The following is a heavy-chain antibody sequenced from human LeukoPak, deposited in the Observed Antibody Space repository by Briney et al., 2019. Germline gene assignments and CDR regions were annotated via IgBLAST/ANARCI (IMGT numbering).Heavy chain of an antibody. D-gene: IGHD2-21*02. CDR2: IIPIFGTA. CDR1: GGTFSSYA. V-gene: IGHV1-69*05. J-gene: IGHJ4*02. Sequence: SVKVSCKASGGTFSSYAISRVRQAPGQGLEWMGRIIPIFGTANYAQKFQGRVTITTDESTSTAYMELSSLRSEDTAVYYCARGDCGGDCYEVLLDYWGQGTLVTVSS. CDR3: ARGDCGGDCYEVLLDY.